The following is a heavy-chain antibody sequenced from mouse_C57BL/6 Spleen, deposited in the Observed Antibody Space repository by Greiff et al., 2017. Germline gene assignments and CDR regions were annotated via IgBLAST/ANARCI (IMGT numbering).Heavy chain of an antibody. CDR1: GYTFTSYG. D-gene: IGHD1-1*01. CDR2: IYPRSGNT. CDR3: ARWYYGSRGDFDY. V-gene: IGHV1-81*01. Sequence: VQLQQSGAELARPGASVKLSCKASGYTFTSYGISWVKQRTGQGLEWIGEIYPRSGNTYYNEKFKGRDTLTADKSSSTAYMELRSLTSEDSAVYFGARWYYGSRGDFDYWGKGTTRTVSS. J-gene: IGHJ2*01.